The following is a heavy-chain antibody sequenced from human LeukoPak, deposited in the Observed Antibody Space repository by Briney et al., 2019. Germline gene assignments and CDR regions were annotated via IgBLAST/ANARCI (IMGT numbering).Heavy chain of an antibody. V-gene: IGHV4-61*02. Sequence: SETLSLTCTVSGASISSGNYYWSWIRQPAGKGLEWIGRIYSSGSTTYNPTLQSRVTISADTSRNQLSLKLYSVTAADSAMYYCARKSDLSNYDRTDYWGQGTLVTVSS. J-gene: IGHJ4*02. CDR1: GASISSGNYY. CDR3: ARKSDLSNYDRTDY. D-gene: IGHD4/OR15-4a*01. CDR2: IYSSGST.